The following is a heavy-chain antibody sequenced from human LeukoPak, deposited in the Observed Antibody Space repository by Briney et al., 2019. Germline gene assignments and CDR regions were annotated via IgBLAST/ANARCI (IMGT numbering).Heavy chain of an antibody. CDR2: ISYDGSNK. D-gene: IGHD3-3*01. CDR1: GFTFSSYA. J-gene: IGHJ4*02. Sequence: GGSLRLSCAASGFTFSSYAMHWVRQAPGKGLEWVAVISYDGSNKYYADSVKGRFTISRDNSKNTLYLQMNSLRAEDTAVHYCARSIFGVVIGYWGQGTLVTVSS. V-gene: IGHV3-30-3*01. CDR3: ARSIFGVVIGY.